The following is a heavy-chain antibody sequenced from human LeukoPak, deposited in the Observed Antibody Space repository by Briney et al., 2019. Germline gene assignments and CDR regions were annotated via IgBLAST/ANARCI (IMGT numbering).Heavy chain of an antibody. J-gene: IGHJ4*02. CDR1: GFTFTSYW. D-gene: IGHD6-19*01. Sequence: GGSLRLSCAASGFTFTSYWMSWVRQAPGKGLEWVANIKQDGSEKYYVDSVKGRFTISRDNAKNSLYLQMNSLRAEDTAAYYCTRVLSYSSGWYYFDYWGQGTLVTVSS. V-gene: IGHV3-7*01. CDR3: TRVLSYSSGWYYFDY. CDR2: IKQDGSEK.